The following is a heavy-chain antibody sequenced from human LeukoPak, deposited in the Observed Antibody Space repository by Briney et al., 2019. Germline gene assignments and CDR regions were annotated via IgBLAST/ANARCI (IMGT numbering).Heavy chain of an antibody. J-gene: IGHJ5*02. CDR1: EYSFTTYA. Sequence: ASVRVSCKASEYSFTTYAINWVRPASGQGLEWMGWMNPSSGNTQYAQMVQGRVTLTSNTSISTAYMELSSLTTEDTAVYYCARVRDCSSTPCFRSRGNWFDPWGQGTLVIVSS. V-gene: IGHV1-8*01. CDR3: ARVRDCSSTPCFRSRGNWFDP. CDR2: MNPSSGNT. D-gene: IGHD2-2*01.